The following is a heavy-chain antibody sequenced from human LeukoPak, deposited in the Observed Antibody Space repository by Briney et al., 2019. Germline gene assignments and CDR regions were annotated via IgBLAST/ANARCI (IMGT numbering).Heavy chain of an antibody. CDR2: ISYDGSNK. CDR3: AKRMGPSIAATDLDH. D-gene: IGHD6-13*01. Sequence: GSLRLSCAAPGFAFSTFGMEWVRQAPGKGLEWVAVISYDGSNKYYADSVKGRFTVSRDNSKNILYLQMNSLRIEDTAVYYCAKRMGPSIAATDLDHWGQGTLVTVSS. J-gene: IGHJ4*02. CDR1: GFAFSTFG. V-gene: IGHV3-30*18.